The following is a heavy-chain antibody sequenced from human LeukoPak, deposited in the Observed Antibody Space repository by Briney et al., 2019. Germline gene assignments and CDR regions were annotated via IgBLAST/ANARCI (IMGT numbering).Heavy chain of an antibody. CDR3: ARGLDVY. D-gene: IGHD3-22*01. J-gene: IGHJ4*02. CDR2: VSYDGSNK. CDR1: GFTFSSYG. Sequence: GGSLRLSCAASGFTFSSYGMHWVRQAPGKGLEWVAVVSYDGSNKYYADSVKGRFTISRDNSKNTLYLQMNSLRAEDTAVYYCARGLDVYWGQGTLVTVSS. V-gene: IGHV3-30*03.